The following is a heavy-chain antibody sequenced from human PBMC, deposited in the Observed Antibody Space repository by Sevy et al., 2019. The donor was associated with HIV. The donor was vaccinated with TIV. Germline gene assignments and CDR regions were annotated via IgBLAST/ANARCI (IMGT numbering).Heavy chain of an antibody. D-gene: IGHD3-22*01. Sequence: GGSLRLSCAVSGFTFNNACMNWVRQAPGTGLQWVGLIKSKIDGETTDYAAPVKGRFTISRDDSKNTLFLQMNSLKIEDTVVYYCATAPGYYDSAPFDYWGPGTLVTVSS. V-gene: IGHV3-15*01. CDR2: IKSKIDGETT. J-gene: IGHJ4*02. CDR3: ATAPGYYDSAPFDY. CDR1: GFTFNNAC.